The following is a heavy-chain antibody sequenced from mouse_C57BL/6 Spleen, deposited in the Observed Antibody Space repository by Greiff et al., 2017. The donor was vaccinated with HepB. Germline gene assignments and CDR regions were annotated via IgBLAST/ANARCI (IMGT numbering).Heavy chain of an antibody. J-gene: IGHJ4*01. D-gene: IGHD2-9*01. CDR2: VYPGDGDT. V-gene: IGHV1-82*01. CDR1: GYAFRSPR. CDR3: TKGAYYGYDYAMDY. Sequence: VQLQQSGPELVKPGASVKISCKASGYAFRSPRMNWVKQRPGKGLEWIGRVYPGDGDTNYNGKFKGKATLTADKSSRTAYMQLSIPTSKDSAVYFCTKGAYYGYDYAMDYWGQGTSVTVSS.